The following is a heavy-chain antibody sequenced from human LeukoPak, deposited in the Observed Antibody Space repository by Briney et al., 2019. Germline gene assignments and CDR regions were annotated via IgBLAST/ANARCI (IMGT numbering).Heavy chain of an antibody. CDR3: AKIYQNRVVVGGKGAFDI. CDR1: GFAFGSEA. D-gene: IGHD2-15*01. Sequence: PGGSLRLSCAVSGFAFGSEAMSWVRQSPARGLEWVASISPGGGTTYYADYVKGRFTISRDNSNNSLFVQMDSLRAEDTAIYYCAKIYQNRVVVGGKGAFDIWGQGTAVTVSS. V-gene: IGHV3-23*01. CDR2: ISPGGGTT. J-gene: IGHJ3*02.